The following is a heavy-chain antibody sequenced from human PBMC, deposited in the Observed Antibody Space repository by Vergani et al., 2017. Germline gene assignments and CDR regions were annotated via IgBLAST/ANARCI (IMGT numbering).Heavy chain of an antibody. V-gene: IGHV3-53*02. CDR3: ARVPSSRNRGYYFDY. CDR2: IYSGGST. D-gene: IGHD3-10*01. CDR1: GFTVSSNY. J-gene: IGHJ4*02. Sequence: EVQLVETGGGLIQPGGSLRLSCAASGFTVSSNYMSWVRQAPGKGLEWVSVIYSGGSTYYADSVKGRFTISRDNSKNTLYLQMNSLRAEYTAVYYCARVPSSRNRGYYFDYWGQGTLVTVSS.